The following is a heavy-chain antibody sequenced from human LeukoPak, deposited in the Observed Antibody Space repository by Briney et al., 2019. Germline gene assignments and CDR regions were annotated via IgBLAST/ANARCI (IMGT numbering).Heavy chain of an antibody. CDR2: INPSGGST. J-gene: IGHJ3*02. V-gene: IGHV1-46*01. D-gene: IGHD3-22*01. CDR3: AANYYDSSGYYGSDAFDI. Sequence: ASAKLSLKCSGYAFTGCYMHWVWQPPGQGLGWMGIINPSGGSTSYAQKFQGRVTMTSDMSTSTVYMELSSLRSEDTAVYYCAANYYDSSGYYGSDAFDIWGQGTMVTVSS. CDR1: GYAFTGCY.